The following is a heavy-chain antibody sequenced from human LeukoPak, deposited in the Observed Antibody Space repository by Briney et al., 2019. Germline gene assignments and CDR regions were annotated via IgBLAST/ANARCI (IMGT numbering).Heavy chain of an antibody. CDR2: ISSSGAAT. J-gene: IGHJ4*02. D-gene: IGHD3-22*01. CDR1: GFTFSSYA. V-gene: IGHV3-23*01. CDR3: AKDRPNYYGSNGHYYKLNGDC. Sequence: GGSLRLSCAASGFTFSSYAMSWVRQAPGKGLEWVSSISSSGAATYYADSVKGRFTISRDNSDNTLYLQMNSLRAEDTAVYYCAKDRPNYYGSNGHYYKLNGDCWGQGTLVTVSS.